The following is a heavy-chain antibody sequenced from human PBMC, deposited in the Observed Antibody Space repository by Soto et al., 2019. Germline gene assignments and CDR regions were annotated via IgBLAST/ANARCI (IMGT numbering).Heavy chain of an antibody. CDR1: GFTFDDYA. Sequence: GGSLRLSCAASGFTFDDYAMHWVRQAPGKGLEWVSLISWDGGSTYYADSVKGRFTISRDNSKNSLYLQMNSLRAEDTALYYCAKATKVFYYYYGMDVWGQGTTVTVSS. V-gene: IGHV3-43D*03. J-gene: IGHJ6*02. CDR3: AKATKVFYYYYGMDV. D-gene: IGHD3-10*01. CDR2: ISWDGGST.